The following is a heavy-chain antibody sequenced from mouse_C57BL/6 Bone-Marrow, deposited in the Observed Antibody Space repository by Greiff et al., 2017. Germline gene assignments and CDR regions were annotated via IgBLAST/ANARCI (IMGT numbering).Heavy chain of an antibody. V-gene: IGHV5-15*01. D-gene: IGHD2-1*01. CDR1: GFTFSDYG. CDR3: ARQGGNYLYAMDY. CDR2: ISNLAYSI. J-gene: IGHJ4*01. Sequence: DVKLVESGGGLVQPGGSLKLSCAASGFTFSDYGMAWVRQAPRKGPEWVAFISNLAYSIYYADTVTGRFTISRENAKNTLYLERSSLRSEDTAMYYCARQGGNYLYAMDYWGQGTSVTVSS.